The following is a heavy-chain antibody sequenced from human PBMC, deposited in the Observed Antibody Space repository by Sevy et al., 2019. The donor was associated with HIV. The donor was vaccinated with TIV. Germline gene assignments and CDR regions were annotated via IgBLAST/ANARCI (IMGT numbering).Heavy chain of an antibody. CDR1: GGSISSYY. Sequence: SETLSLTCTVSGGSISSYYWSWIRQPPGKGLEWIGYIYYSGSTNYNPSLKSRVTISVDTSKNQFSLKLSSVTAADTDVYYCARWGCSGGRCYWGYNWFDPWGQGTLVTVSS. J-gene: IGHJ5*02. CDR2: IYYSGST. CDR3: ARWGCSGGRCYWGYNWFDP. V-gene: IGHV4-59*13. D-gene: IGHD2-15*01.